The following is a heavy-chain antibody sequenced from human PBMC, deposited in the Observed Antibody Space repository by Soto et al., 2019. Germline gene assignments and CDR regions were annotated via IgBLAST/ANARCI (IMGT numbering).Heavy chain of an antibody. CDR2: IYYSGST. V-gene: IGHV4-59*07. CDR1: GGSIRSYY. Sequence: PSVTLSLTCTVSGGSIRSYYWGWIRQPLGKGLEWIGYIYYSGSTNYNPSLKSRVTISVVTFKNQFSLKLRSVTAADTAVFYCAKGDYYYDSSGYYLDYWGKGTQVTVA. D-gene: IGHD3-22*01. J-gene: IGHJ4*02. CDR3: AKGDYYYDSSGYYLDY.